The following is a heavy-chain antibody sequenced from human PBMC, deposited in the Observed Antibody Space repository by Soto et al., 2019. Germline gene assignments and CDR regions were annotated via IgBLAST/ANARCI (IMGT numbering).Heavy chain of an antibody. CDR1: GGSFSGYY. CDR3: ARESFYSGLDV. J-gene: IGHJ6*02. V-gene: IGHV4-34*09. D-gene: IGHD1-26*01. CDR2: IKYSGST. Sequence: PSETLSLTCAVYGGSFSGYYWSWIRPPPGTGLEWIGYIKYSGSTNYNPSLRSRVTISVDTSNRQFYLKLNSVTAADTAVYYCARESFYSGLDVWGQGTTVTVSS.